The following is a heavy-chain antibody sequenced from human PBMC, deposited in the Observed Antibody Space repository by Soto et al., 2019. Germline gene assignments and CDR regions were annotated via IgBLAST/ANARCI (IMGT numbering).Heavy chain of an antibody. CDR2: ISYDGRVK. D-gene: IGHD1-26*01. V-gene: IGHV3-30*04. CDR3: ARDVIVGAPDYFDY. CDR1: GFTFSDYP. Sequence: QVQLVESGGGVVQPGRSLSLSCAPSGFTFSDYPMHWVRQAPGKGLERVAVISYDGRVKYYVDSLKDLFTISRDDSKNTLYLQMNGLRVDETGVYYCARDVIVGAPDYFDYWGQRNLGTGSS. J-gene: IGHJ4*02.